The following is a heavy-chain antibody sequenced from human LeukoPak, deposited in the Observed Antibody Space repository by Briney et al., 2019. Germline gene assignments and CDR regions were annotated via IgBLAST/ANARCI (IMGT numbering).Heavy chain of an antibody. V-gene: IGHV4-4*02. J-gene: IGHJ2*01. CDR3: ARQDYYDTGTWYFDL. Sequence: SETLSLTCAVSGGSISSSNWWSWIRQPPGKGLEWIGEINHSGSTNYNPSLKSRVTISVDTSKNQFSLKLSSVTAADTAVYYCARQDYYDTGTWYFDLWGRGTLVTVSS. CDR1: GGSISSSNW. D-gene: IGHD3-22*01. CDR2: INHSGST.